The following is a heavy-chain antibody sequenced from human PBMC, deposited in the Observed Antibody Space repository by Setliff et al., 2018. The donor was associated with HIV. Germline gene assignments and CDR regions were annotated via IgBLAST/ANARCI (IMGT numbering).Heavy chain of an antibody. Sequence: SETLSLTCTVSGGSISSYYWSWIRQPAGKGLEWIGEINHSRRTKYNPSLKSRVTMSVDTSKNQFSLKLTSVTASDTAVYYCARAAAGNTGPFDLWGQGSPVTVSS. CDR3: ARAAAGNTGPFDL. CDR2: INHSRRT. D-gene: IGHD4-17*01. V-gene: IGHV4-4*07. CDR1: GGSISSYY. J-gene: IGHJ4*02.